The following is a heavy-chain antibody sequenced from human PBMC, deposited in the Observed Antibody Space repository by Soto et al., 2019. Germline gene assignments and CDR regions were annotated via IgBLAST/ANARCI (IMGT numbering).Heavy chain of an antibody. CDR1: GFTFSSYC. CDR2: IWYDGSNK. J-gene: IGHJ6*02. Sequence: GGSMILSSAASGFTFSSYCMHWVRQAQGKGLEWVAVIWYDGSNKYYADSVKGRFTISRDNSKNTLYLQMNSLRAEDTAVYYCARDHPEGSYYYYYGMDVWGQGTTVTVSS. CDR3: ARDHPEGSYYYYYGMDV. V-gene: IGHV3-33*01.